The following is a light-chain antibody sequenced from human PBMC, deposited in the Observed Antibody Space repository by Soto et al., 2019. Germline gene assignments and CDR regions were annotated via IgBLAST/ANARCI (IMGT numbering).Light chain of an antibody. CDR2: WAS. V-gene: IGKV4-1*01. CDR3: QQYYSTFLT. J-gene: IGKJ4*01. Sequence: DIVMTQSPDSLAVSLGERATINCKSSQSVLYSSNNKNYLAWYQQKPGQPPKLLIYWASTRESGVPDRFSGSGSGTDFTLTISSLHAEDVAVYYCQQYYSTFLTFGGGTKVEIK. CDR1: QSVLYSSNNKNY.